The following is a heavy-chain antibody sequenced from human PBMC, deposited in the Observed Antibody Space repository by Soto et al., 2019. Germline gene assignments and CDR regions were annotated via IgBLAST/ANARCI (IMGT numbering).Heavy chain of an antibody. J-gene: IGHJ4*02. V-gene: IGHV1-69*06. D-gene: IGHD2-2*01. Sequence: WASVKVSCKTSGGTFNSYLIDWVRQAPGQGLEWMGGIIPAFGTAKYAQKFQGRVTITADKSTTTAYMELRTLASEDTAVYYCARGLDQPPVGLYFDTWGQGTLVTVSS. CDR1: GGTFNSYL. CDR2: IIPAFGTA. CDR3: ARGLDQPPVGLYFDT.